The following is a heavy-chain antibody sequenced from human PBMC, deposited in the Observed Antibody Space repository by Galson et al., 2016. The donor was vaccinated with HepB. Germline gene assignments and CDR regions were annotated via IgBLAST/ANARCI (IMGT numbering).Heavy chain of an antibody. CDR3: ARSGWYGWFDA. CDR1: GGSVSSSYY. V-gene: IGHV4-61*01. J-gene: IGHJ5*02. Sequence: SLTCTVSGGSVSSSYYWSWIRQPPGKGLEWIGYVYYSGATSYNSSLGSRITMSVDTSKNYFSLKLSSVTTADTAVYYCARSGWYGWFDAWGQGTLVNVSS. CDR2: VYYSGAT. D-gene: IGHD6-19*01.